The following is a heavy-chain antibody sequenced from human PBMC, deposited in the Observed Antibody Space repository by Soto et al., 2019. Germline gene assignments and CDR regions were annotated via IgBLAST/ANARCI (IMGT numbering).Heavy chain of an antibody. CDR3: ARFSSSWYGASLDY. CDR2: IIPIFGTA. J-gene: IGHJ4*02. CDR1: GGTFSSYA. Sequence: QVQLVQSGAEVKKPESSVKVSCKASGGTFSSYAISWVRQAPGQGLEWMGGIIPIFGTANYAQKFQGRVTISADESTSTDYMELSSLRSEDTAVYYCARFSSSWYGASLDYWGQGTLVTVSS. V-gene: IGHV1-69*01. D-gene: IGHD6-13*01.